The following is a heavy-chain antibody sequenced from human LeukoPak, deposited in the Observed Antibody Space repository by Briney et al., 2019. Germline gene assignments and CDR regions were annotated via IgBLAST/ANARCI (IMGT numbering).Heavy chain of an antibody. CDR1: GGSFSGYY. CDR2: INHSGST. J-gene: IGHJ3*02. D-gene: IGHD3-10*01. CDR3: ASSSTTWFGELYCYAFDI. Sequence: SETLSLTCAVYGGSFSGYYWSWIRQPPGKGLEWIGEINHSGSTNYYPSLKGRLTISVHTSKNQFSLKLISVTAANTAVYDCASSSTTWFGELYCYAFDIWGQGTMVTVSS. V-gene: IGHV4-34*01.